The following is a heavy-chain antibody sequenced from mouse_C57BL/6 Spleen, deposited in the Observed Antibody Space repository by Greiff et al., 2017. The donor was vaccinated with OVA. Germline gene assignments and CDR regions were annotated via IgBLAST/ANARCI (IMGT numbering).Heavy chain of an antibody. CDR3: ARGLRGAMDY. J-gene: IGHJ4*01. CDR1: GYTFTSYW. Sequence: QVQLQQSGAELMKPGASVKLSCKASGYTFTSYWMQWVKQRPGQGLEWIGEIDPSDSYTNYNQKFKGKATLTVDTSSSTAYMQLSSLTSEDSAVYYCARGLRGAMDYWGQGTSVTVSS. V-gene: IGHV1-50*01. CDR2: IDPSDSYT. D-gene: IGHD1-1*01.